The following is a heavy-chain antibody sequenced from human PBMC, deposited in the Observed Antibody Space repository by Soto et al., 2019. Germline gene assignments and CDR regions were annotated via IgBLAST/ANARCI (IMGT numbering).Heavy chain of an antibody. CDR1: GFTFSSYG. D-gene: IGHD2-8*01. CDR3: AKDPREGYASAYYYYMDV. V-gene: IGHV3-30*18. Sequence: GGSLRLSCAASGFTFSSYGMHWVRQAPGKGLEWVAVISYDGSNKYYADSVKGRFTISRDNSKNTLYLQMNSLRAEDTAVYYCAKDPREGYASAYYYYMDVWGKGTTVTVSS. J-gene: IGHJ6*03. CDR2: ISYDGSNK.